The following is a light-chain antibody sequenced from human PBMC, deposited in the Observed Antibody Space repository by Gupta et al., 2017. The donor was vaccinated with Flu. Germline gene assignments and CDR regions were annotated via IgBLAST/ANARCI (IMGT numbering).Light chain of an antibody. CDR1: QTINSNY. V-gene: IGKV3-20*01. CDR3: QQDHSTPIT. Sequence: EIGLTQSPGILSLSPGERATLSCRASQTINSNYVAWYQQRPGQAPTLLMFGASSRPSDLTDRFNGSGSGTEFTRTISRLEPEDFAVYYCQQDHSTPITFGGGTRVEIK. J-gene: IGKJ4*01. CDR2: GAS.